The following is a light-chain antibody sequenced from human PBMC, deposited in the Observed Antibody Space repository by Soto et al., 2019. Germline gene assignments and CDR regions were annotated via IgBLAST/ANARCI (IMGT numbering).Light chain of an antibody. V-gene: IGLV1-51*01. CDR1: SSNIGDNY. CDR3: GTWDSSLSGCV. Sequence: QSVLTQPPSVSAAPGQKVTISCSGSSSNIGDNYVSWYQQLPGTAPKVLIYDNNNRPSGIPDRFSGSKSGTSATLGITGLQTGDEADYYCGTWDSSLSGCVFGGGTKLTVL. J-gene: IGLJ3*02. CDR2: DNN.